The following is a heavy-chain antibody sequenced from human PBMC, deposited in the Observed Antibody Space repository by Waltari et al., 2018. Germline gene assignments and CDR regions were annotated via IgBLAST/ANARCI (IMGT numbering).Heavy chain of an antibody. D-gene: IGHD5-12*01. CDR1: GASISSSNW. CDR2: IYHSGST. V-gene: IGHV4-4*02. J-gene: IGHJ4*02. CDR3: ARDQGVGRDGYNFDY. Sequence: QVQLQESGPGLVKPSGTLSLTCAVSGASISSSNWWSWVRQPPGKGLEWIGEIYHSGSTNYNPSLNSRVTISVDKSKNQFSLKLSSVTAADTAVYYCARDQGVGRDGYNFDYWGQGTLVTVSS.